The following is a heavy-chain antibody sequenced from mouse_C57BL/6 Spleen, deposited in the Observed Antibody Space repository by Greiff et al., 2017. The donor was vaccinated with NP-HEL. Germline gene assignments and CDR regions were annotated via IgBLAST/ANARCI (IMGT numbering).Heavy chain of an antibody. J-gene: IGHJ4*01. D-gene: IGHD2-4*01. CDR2: ISNLAYSI. V-gene: IGHV5-15*01. CDR1: GFTFSDYG. Sequence: EVQRVESGGGLVQPGGSLKLSCAASGFTFSDYGMAWVRQAPRKGPEWVAFISNLAYSIYYADTVTGRFTISRENAKNTLYLEMSSLRSEDTAMYYCARIYYDYPMDYWGQGTSVTVSS. CDR3: ARIYYDYPMDY.